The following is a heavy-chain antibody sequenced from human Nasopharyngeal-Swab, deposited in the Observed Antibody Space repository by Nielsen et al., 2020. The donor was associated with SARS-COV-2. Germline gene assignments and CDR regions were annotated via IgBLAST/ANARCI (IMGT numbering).Heavy chain of an antibody. J-gene: IGHJ5*02. CDR1: GGSISSSSYY. V-gene: IGHV4-39*01. D-gene: IGHD3-10*01. Sequence: SETLSLTCTVSGGSISSSSYYWGWIRQPPGKGLEWIGSIYYSGSTYYNPSLKSRVTISVDTSKNQFSLKLSSVTAADTAVYYCTQDVLLWFGELYGGNWFDPWGQGTLVT. CDR2: IYYSGST. CDR3: TQDVLLWFGELYGGNWFDP.